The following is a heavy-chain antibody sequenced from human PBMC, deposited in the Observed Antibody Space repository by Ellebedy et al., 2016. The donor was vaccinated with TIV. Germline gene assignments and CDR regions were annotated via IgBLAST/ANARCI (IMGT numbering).Heavy chain of an antibody. CDR3: ARVFLGYTMVRD. D-gene: IGHD3-10*01. Sequence: PGGSLRLSCAASGFTFSSYAMSWVRQAPGKGLEWVSAISGSGGSTYYADSVKGRFTISRDNAKNSLYLQMNSLRAEDTAVYYCARVFLGYTMVRDWGQGTLVTVSS. J-gene: IGHJ4*02. CDR1: GFTFSSYA. V-gene: IGHV3-23*01. CDR2: ISGSGGST.